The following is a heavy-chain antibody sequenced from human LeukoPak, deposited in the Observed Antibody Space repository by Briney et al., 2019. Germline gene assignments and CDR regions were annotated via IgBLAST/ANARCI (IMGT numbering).Heavy chain of an antibody. CDR2: ITSSSSTI. Sequence: GGSLRLSCAASGFTFSSYNMNWVRQAPGKGLEWVSYITSSSSTIYYADSAKGRFTISRDNAKNSLYLQMNSLRDEDTAVYYCAGEYSSSSGSVSDYWGQGTLVTVSS. V-gene: IGHV3-48*02. CDR1: GFTFSSYN. D-gene: IGHD6-6*01. J-gene: IGHJ4*02. CDR3: AGEYSSSSGSVSDY.